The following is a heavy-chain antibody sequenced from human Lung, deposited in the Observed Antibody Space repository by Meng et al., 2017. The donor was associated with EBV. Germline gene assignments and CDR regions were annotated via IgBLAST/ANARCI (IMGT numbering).Heavy chain of an antibody. CDR2: INAYNGDT. D-gene: IGHD1-26*01. Sequence: ALLVQCGGEVKQPGDSVKVCSKASGYSFTNYGIPWVRQAPGQGLELMGWINAYNGDTTYAQTLQGRVTMTTDTSTSTAYMELRSLRSDDTAVYYCARVEVGITSGDYWGQGTLVTVSS. CDR1: GYSFTNYG. J-gene: IGHJ4*02. CDR3: ARVEVGITSGDY. V-gene: IGHV1-18*01.